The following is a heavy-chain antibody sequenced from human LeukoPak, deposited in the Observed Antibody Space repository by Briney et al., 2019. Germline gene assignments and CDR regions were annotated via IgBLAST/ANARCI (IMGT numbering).Heavy chain of an antibody. Sequence: ASETLSLTCAVYGGSFSGYYWSWIRQPPGKGLEWIGEINHSGSTSYNPSLKSRVTMSVDTSKNHFSLKLSSVTAADTAVYYCASIDFWSDYWGQGTLVTVSS. D-gene: IGHD3-3*01. CDR2: INHSGST. V-gene: IGHV4-34*01. CDR1: GGSFSGYY. CDR3: ASIDFWSDY. J-gene: IGHJ4*02.